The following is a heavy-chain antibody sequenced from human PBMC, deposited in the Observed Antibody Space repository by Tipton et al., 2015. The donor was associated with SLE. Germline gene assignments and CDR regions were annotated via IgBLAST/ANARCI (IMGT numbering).Heavy chain of an antibody. Sequence: SLRLSCVGSGFNFTKYRMSWIRQAPGKGLQWVAHIKEDGVEQFYADSVKGRFTISRDNAKNSLYLHMNSLRDEDTAVYFCARDPEGNRGWDFDFWGQGTLVTVSS. D-gene: IGHD2/OR15-2a*01. J-gene: IGHJ4*02. CDR1: GFNFTKYR. CDR2: IKEDGVEQ. V-gene: IGHV3-7*01. CDR3: ARDPEGNRGWDFDF.